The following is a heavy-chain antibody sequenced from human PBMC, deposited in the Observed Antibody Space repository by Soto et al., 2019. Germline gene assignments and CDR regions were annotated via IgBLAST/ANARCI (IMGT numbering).Heavy chain of an antibody. Sequence: ESGGGVVQPGRSLRLSCAASGFTFSSYGMHWVRQAPGKGLEWVAVIWYDGGNKYYADSVKGRFTISRDNSKNTLYMQMNSLRAEDRAVYYCARDRQWLAYDAFDIWGQGTMVTVSS. D-gene: IGHD6-19*01. V-gene: IGHV3-33*01. J-gene: IGHJ3*02. CDR1: GFTFSSYG. CDR2: IWYDGGNK. CDR3: ARDRQWLAYDAFDI.